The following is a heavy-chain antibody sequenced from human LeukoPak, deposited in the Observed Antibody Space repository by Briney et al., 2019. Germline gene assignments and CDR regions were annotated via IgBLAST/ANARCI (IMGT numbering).Heavy chain of an antibody. J-gene: IGHJ6*03. CDR2: FDPEDGET. Sequence: GASVKVSCKVSGYTLTELSMHWVRQAPGKGLEWMGGFDPEDGETIYAQKFQGRVTMTEDTSTDTAYMELSSLRSEDTAVYYCARHDGSSSWKFNGWDLDYYYYYMDVWGKGTTVTVSS. CDR1: GYTLTELS. CDR3: ARHDGSSSWKFNGWDLDYYYYYMDV. V-gene: IGHV1-24*01. D-gene: IGHD6-13*01.